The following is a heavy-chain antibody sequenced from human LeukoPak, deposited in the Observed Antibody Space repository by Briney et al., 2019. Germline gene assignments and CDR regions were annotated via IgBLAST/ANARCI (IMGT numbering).Heavy chain of an antibody. CDR1: GGSFSGYY. V-gene: IGHV4-34*01. CDR3: ARGRVRGYCSGGSCYSSAFDY. D-gene: IGHD2-15*01. J-gene: IGHJ4*02. Sequence: PSETLSLTCAVWGGSFSGYYWSWIRQPPGKGLEWIGEINHSGSTNYNPSLKSRVTISVDTSKNQFSLKLSSVTAADTAVYYCARGRVRGYCSGGSCYSSAFDYWGQGTLVTVSS. CDR2: INHSGST.